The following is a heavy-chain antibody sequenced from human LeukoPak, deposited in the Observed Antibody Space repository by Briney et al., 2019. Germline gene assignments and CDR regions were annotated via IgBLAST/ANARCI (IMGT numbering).Heavy chain of an antibody. CDR3: AREAGVRYSSGWYRGYYFDY. D-gene: IGHD6-19*01. CDR2: IYYSGST. V-gene: IGHV4-59*01. J-gene: IGHJ4*02. CDR1: GDSISSYY. Sequence: PSETLSLTCTVSGDSISSYYWSWIRQPPGKGLEWIGYIYYSGSTNYNPSLKSRVTISVGTSKNQFSLKLSSVTAADTAVYYCAREAGVRYSSGWYRGYYFDYWGQGTLVTVSS.